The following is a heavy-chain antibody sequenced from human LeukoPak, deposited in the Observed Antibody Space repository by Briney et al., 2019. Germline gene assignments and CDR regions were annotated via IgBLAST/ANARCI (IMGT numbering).Heavy chain of an antibody. CDR2: ISSSGSTI. D-gene: IGHD6-19*01. J-gene: IGHJ4*02. CDR1: RFTFSDYY. Sequence: GGSLRLSCEASRFTFSDYYMSWIRQAPGKGLEWVSYISSSGSTIYYADSVKGRFTISRDNAKNSLYLQMNSLRSDDTAVYYCARDGSGWYYFDYWGQGTLVTVSS. CDR3: ARDGSGWYYFDY. V-gene: IGHV3-11*04.